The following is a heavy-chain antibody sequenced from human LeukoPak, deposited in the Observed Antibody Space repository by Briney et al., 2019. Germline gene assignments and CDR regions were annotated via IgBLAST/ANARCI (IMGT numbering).Heavy chain of an antibody. CDR3: AKEGRDGFNYDY. D-gene: IGHD5-24*01. V-gene: IGHV3-23*01. J-gene: IGHJ4*02. Sequence: GGSLRLSCAASEFTFSSYAMSWVRQAPGKGLEWVSGISGSGDSTFYADSVKGRFTVSRDNSKNTLYLQMNSLRAEDTAVYYCAKEGRDGFNYDYWGQGTLVTVSS. CDR2: ISGSGDST. CDR1: EFTFSSYA.